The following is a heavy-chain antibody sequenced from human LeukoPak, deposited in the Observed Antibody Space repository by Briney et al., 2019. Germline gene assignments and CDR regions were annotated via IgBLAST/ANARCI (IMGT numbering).Heavy chain of an antibody. Sequence: GESLKISCKGSGYSFTTYWIGWVRQMPGKGLEWMGIIYPGDSDTRYSPSFQGQVTISADKSISTAYLQWSSLKASDTAMYYCARLNSGYYDSSGYFIDYWGQGTLVTVSS. J-gene: IGHJ4*02. D-gene: IGHD3-22*01. CDR1: GYSFTTYW. CDR2: IYPGDSDT. V-gene: IGHV5-51*01. CDR3: ARLNSGYYDSSGYFIDY.